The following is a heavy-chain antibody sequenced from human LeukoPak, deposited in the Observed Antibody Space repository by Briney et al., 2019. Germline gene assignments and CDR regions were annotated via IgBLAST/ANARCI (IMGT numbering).Heavy chain of an antibody. CDR3: ARQTEYYYDSSGCFGY. V-gene: IGHV4-59*08. CDR2: IYYSGST. CDR1: GGSISYYY. J-gene: IGHJ4*02. Sequence: PSETLSLTCTVSGGSISYYYWSWIRQPPGKGLEWIGYIYYSGSTNYNPSLKSRVTISVDTSKNQFSLKLSSVTAADTAVYYCARQTEYYYDSSGCFGYWGQGTLVTVSS. D-gene: IGHD3-22*01.